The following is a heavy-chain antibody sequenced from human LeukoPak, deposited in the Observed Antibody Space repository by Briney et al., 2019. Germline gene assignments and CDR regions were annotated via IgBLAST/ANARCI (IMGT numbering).Heavy chain of an antibody. J-gene: IGHJ4*02. CDR1: GYSFTSYW. V-gene: IGHV5-51*01. D-gene: IGHD3-16*02. CDR3: ARQTYYDYVGGSYRPGSFDY. CDR2: IYPGDSDT. Sequence: GESLKISCKGSGYSFTSYWIGWVRQMPGKGLEWMGIIYPGDSDTRYSPSFQGQVTISADKSISTAYLQWSSLKASDTAMYYCARQTYYDYVGGSYRPGSFDYWGQGTLVTVSS.